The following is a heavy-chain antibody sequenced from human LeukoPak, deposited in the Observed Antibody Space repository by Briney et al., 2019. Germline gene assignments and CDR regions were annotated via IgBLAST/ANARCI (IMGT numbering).Heavy chain of an antibody. V-gene: IGHV1-18*01. Sequence: ASVKVSCKAPGYTFTNYGISWVRQAPGQGLEWMGWISAYNGNTNYAQKFQGRVTMTTDTSTNTAYMELRSLRSDTAMYFCARDLGLIAASYYFDFWGQGTLVTVSS. D-gene: IGHD6-6*01. CDR2: ISAYNGNT. CDR3: ARDLGLIAASYYFDF. J-gene: IGHJ4*02. CDR1: GYTFTNYG.